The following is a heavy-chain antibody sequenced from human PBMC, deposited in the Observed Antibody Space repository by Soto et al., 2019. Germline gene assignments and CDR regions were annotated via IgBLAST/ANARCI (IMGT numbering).Heavy chain of an antibody. D-gene: IGHD2-8*01. CDR1: GGSISSGDYY. J-gene: IGHJ4*02. V-gene: IGHV4-30-4*01. Sequence: TLSLTCTVSGGSISSGDYYWSWIRQPPGKGLEWIGYIYYSGSTYYNPSLKSRVTISVDTSKNQFSLKLSSVTAADTAVYYCARLVYAHDHDVTAILYYFDYWGQGTLVTVSS. CDR2: IYYSGST. CDR3: ARLVYAHDHDVTAILYYFDY.